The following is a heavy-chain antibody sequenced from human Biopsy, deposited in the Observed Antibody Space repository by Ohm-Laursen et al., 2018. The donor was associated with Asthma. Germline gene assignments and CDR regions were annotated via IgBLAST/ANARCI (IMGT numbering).Heavy chain of an antibody. CDR3: ARAQDYYDSRGYYRSFDY. V-gene: IGHV4-31*02. CDR2: IYYSGST. D-gene: IGHD3-22*01. Sequence: LRLSCAASGFTVSRDHMFWARQHPGKGLEWIGFIYYSGSTYYNPSLKSRVSISIDTSKNQFSLKLSSVTAADTAVYYCARAQDYYDSRGYYRSFDYWGQGTLVTVSS. J-gene: IGHJ4*02. CDR1: GFTVSRDH.